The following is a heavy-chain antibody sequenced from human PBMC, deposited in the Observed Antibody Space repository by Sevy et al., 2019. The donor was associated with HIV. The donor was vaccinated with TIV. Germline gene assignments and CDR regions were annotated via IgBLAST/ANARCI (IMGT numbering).Heavy chain of an antibody. CDR3: AKDITTIVGDAFDI. Sequence: GGSLRLSCADSGFTFTNYAMAWVRQAPGKGLEWVSAISGSGDFTYYADSVKGRFTISRDNSKNTLYLQMNRLRGEDTALYYCAKDITTIVGDAFDIWGQGTMVTVSS. J-gene: IGHJ3*02. CDR2: ISGSGDFT. CDR1: GFTFTNYA. D-gene: IGHD3-22*01. V-gene: IGHV3-23*01.